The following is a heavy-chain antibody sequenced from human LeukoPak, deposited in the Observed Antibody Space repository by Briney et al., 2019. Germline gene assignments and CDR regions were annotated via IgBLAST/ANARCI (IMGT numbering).Heavy chain of an antibody. CDR2: IKHDGSVK. CDR3: AGTSYYFHY. CDR1: GFTFTNSW. V-gene: IGHV3-7*01. Sequence: GGSLRLSCAAPGFTFTNSWMSWVRQAPGKGLEWLANIKHDGSVKNYVDSVKGRFTISRDNAKNSVYLQMSSLRVEDTAVYFCAGTSYYFHYWGQGTLVTVSP. J-gene: IGHJ4*02.